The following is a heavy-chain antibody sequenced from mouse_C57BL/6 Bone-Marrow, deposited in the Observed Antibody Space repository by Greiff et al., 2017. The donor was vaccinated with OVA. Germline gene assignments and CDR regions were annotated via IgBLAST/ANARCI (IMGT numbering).Heavy chain of an antibody. J-gene: IGHJ3*01. Sequence: VQLQQPGAELVMPGASVKLSCKASGYTFTSYWMHWVKQRPGQGLEWIGEIDPSDSYTNYNQKFKGKSTLTVDKSSSTAYMQLSSLTSEDSAVYYCERVGKGAFAYWGQGTLVTVSA. V-gene: IGHV1-69*01. CDR2: IDPSDSYT. CDR3: ERVGKGAFAY. D-gene: IGHD1-1*01. CDR1: GYTFTSYW.